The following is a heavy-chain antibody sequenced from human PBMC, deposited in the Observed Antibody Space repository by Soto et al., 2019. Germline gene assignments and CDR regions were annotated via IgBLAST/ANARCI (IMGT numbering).Heavy chain of an antibody. CDR2: VNHSGST. CDR1: GGSFNAYY. V-gene: IGHV4-34*02. D-gene: IGHD6-19*01. CDR3: ARQWLVRYFDL. J-gene: IGHJ2*01. Sequence: QVQLQQWGAGLLKPSETLSLTCAVYGGSFNAYYWSWIRQPPGKELEWIGEVNHSGSTTYNPSLKSRVTISVDTSKNQFSRKLSSMTAADTAVYYCARQWLVRYFDLWGRGTLVTVSS.